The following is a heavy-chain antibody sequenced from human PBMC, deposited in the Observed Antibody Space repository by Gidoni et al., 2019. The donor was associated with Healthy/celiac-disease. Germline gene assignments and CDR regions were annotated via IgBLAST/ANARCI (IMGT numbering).Heavy chain of an antibody. J-gene: IGHJ4*02. CDR3: ARDPTVTRGRMNY. D-gene: IGHD5-12*01. Sequence: QVQLVESGGGVVQPGRSLRLSCAASGFTFSSYAMHWVRQAPGKGLEWVAVISYDGSNKYYADSVKGRFTISRDNSKNTLYLQMNSLRAEDTAVYYCARDPTVTRGRMNYWGQGTLVTVSS. V-gene: IGHV3-30*01. CDR1: GFTFSSYA. CDR2: ISYDGSNK.